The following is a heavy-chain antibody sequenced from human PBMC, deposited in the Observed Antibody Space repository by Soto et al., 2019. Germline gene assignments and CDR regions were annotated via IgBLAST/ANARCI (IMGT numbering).Heavy chain of an antibody. V-gene: IGHV1-18*01. D-gene: IGHD3-22*01. J-gene: IGHJ4*02. CDR2: ISGYNGNT. CDR1: GYTFSNYG. CDR3: ARYLDTSGLYRSHY. Sequence: QVPLVQSGGEVKQPGASVKVSCKTSGYTFSNYGISWVRQAPGQGLGWVGWISGYNGNTKHAQNVQGRVTLTTDTSTSTAYMELRSLTSDDTAVYYCARYLDTSGLYRSHYWCQGTLVSVSS.